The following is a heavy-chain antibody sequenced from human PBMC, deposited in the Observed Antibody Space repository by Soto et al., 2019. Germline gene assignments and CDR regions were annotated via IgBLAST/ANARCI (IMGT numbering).Heavy chain of an antibody. J-gene: IGHJ4*02. CDR2: LYSGST. D-gene: IGHD3-10*01. Sequence: QLQLQESGPGLVKPSETLSLTCAVTGASITRGGFHWGWIRQSPGQGLEWIGSLYSGSTYYNPSLKSRVPISADTSKNDFSLRLTSVTAADTAVYYCARRGSGHTFDYWGQGTLVTVSS. V-gene: IGHV4-39*02. CDR1: GASITRGGFH. CDR3: ARRGSGHTFDY.